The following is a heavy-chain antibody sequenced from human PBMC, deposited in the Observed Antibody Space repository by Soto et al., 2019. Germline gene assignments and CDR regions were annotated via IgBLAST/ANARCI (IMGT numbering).Heavy chain of an antibody. CDR2: ISYDGSNK. J-gene: IGHJ5*02. D-gene: IGHD6-19*01. V-gene: IGHV3-30-3*01. CDR1: GFTFSSYA. Sequence: QSVGSLRLSCAASGFTFSSYAMHWVRQAPGKGLEWVAVISYDGSNKYYADSVKGRFTISRDNSKNTLYLQMNSLRAEDTAVYYCARDGIAVAGECWFDPWGQGTLVTVSS. CDR3: ARDGIAVAGECWFDP.